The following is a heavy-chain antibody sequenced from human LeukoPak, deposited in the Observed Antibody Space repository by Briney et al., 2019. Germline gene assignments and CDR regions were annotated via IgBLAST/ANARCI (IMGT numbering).Heavy chain of an antibody. CDR2: ISYDGSNK. Sequence: AGRSLRLSCAASGFTFSSYAMHWVRQAPGKGLEWVAVISYDGSNKYYADSVKGRFTISRDNSKNTLYLQMNSRRAEDTAVYYCARDVEGFGFDYWGQGTLVTVSS. CDR1: GFTFSSYA. CDR3: ARDVEGFGFDY. V-gene: IGHV3-30*04. J-gene: IGHJ4*02. D-gene: IGHD3-10*01.